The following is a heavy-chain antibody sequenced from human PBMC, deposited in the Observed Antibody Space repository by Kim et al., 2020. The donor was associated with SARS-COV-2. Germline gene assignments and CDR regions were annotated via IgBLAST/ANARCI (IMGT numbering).Heavy chain of an antibody. J-gene: IGHJ4*02. V-gene: IGHV3-30*03. Sequence: GGSLRLSCAASGFTFRSYAMHWVRQAPGKGLEWVAVISDDGRYKYYADSVKGRFTIPRDNSKNTLYLQINSLRPEDTALFYCAREKAGAEVTTTDFDVWGQGTLVTVSS. CDR2: ISDDGRYK. CDR1: GFTFRSYA. D-gene: IGHD4-17*01. CDR3: AREKAGAEVTTTDFDV.